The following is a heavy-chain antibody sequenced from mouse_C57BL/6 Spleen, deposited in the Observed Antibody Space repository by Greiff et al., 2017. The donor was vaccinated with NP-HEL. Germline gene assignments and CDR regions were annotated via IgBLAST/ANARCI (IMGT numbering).Heavy chain of an antibody. D-gene: IGHD1-1*01. Sequence: QVQLKQSGAELVRPGASVTLSCKASGYTFTDYEMHWVKQTPVHGLEWIGAIDPETGGTAYNQKFKGKAILTADKSSSTAYMELRSLTSEDSAVYYCTRGSAGYYYGSHYWGQGTTLTVSS. CDR2: IDPETGGT. CDR3: TRGSAGYYYGSHY. J-gene: IGHJ2*01. CDR1: GYTFTDYE. V-gene: IGHV1-15*01.